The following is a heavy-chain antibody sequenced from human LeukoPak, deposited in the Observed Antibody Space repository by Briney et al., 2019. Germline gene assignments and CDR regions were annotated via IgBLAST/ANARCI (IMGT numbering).Heavy chain of an antibody. D-gene: IGHD6-13*01. CDR2: IIPILGIA. CDR1: GYTFTSYG. CDR3: ARDGELAAAHDAFDI. Sequence: SVKVSCKASGYTFTSYGISWVRQAPGQGLEWMGRIIPILGIANYAQKFQGRVTITADKSTSTAYMELSSLRSEDTAVYYCARDGELAAAHDAFDIWGQGTMVTVSS. J-gene: IGHJ3*02. V-gene: IGHV1-69*04.